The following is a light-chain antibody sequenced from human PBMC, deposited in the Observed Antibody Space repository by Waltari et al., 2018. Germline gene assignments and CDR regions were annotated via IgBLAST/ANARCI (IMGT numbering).Light chain of an antibody. CDR1: DSNIGANS. CDR3: AAWDDRLDSYV. J-gene: IGLJ1*01. Sequence: QSVLTPAPSASGTPGRGVTVSCSGGDSNIGANSVTWYQPVPGAAPKVLIYRSKQRPSGAPDRFSGSKSGTSASLAISGLRSEDEADYYCAAWDDRLDSYVFGTGTRVTVL. V-gene: IGLV1-44*01. CDR2: RSK.